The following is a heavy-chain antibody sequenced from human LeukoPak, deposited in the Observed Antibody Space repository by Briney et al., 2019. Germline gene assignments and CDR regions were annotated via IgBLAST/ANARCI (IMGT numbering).Heavy chain of an antibody. CDR2: IYYSGTT. V-gene: IGHV4-59*01. Sequence: SETLSLTCTVSGGSISSYYWSWIRQPPGKGLGWIGYIYYSGTTNYNPSLKSRVTISVDTSKNQFSLKLSSVTAADTAVYYCARGVYIAAAQYGYWGQGTLVSVSS. CDR1: GGSISSYY. CDR3: ARGVYIAAAQYGY. D-gene: IGHD6-13*01. J-gene: IGHJ4*02.